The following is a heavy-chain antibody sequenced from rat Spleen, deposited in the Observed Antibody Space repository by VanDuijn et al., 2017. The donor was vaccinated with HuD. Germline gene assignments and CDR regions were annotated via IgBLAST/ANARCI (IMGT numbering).Heavy chain of an antibody. Sequence: EVQLVESGGGLVQPGRSLKLSCVASGFSFNNYWMTWIRQAPGKGLDWVASISNAGGSTYYPDSVKGRFTISRDNAENTVYLQMNSLRSEDTATYYCAVAGFGYWGQGVMVTVSS. J-gene: IGHJ2*01. D-gene: IGHD4-3*01. CDR1: GFSFNNYW. CDR3: AVAGFGY. CDR2: ISNAGGST. V-gene: IGHV5-31*01.